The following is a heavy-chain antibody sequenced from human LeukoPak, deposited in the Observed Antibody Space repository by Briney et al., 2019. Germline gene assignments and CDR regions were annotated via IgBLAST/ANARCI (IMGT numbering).Heavy chain of an antibody. J-gene: IGHJ4*02. CDR3: ARDETPAPRYCSGGSCPFDY. CDR2: LVPIFGTS. D-gene: IGHD2-15*01. CDR1: GGTFSRSA. V-gene: IGHV1-69*13. Sequence: SVKVSCKGSGGTFSRSAISWVRQAPGQGLEWVGGLVPIFGTSKFAQKFQGRVTITADESTNTAYMELNSLRSEDTAVYYCARDETPAPRYCSGGSCPFDYWGQGTLVTVSS.